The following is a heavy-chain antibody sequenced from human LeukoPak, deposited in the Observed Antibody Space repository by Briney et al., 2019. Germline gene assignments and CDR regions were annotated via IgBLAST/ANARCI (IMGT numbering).Heavy chain of an antibody. D-gene: IGHD6-13*01. V-gene: IGHV1-18*01. CDR1: DYTFTSYG. CDR3: ARVRREQHHFDY. Sequence: ASVKVSCKASDYTFTSYGISWVRQSPGQGLEWMGWISAYNGNTNYAQKLQGRVTMTTDTSTSTAYMELRSLRSDDTAVYYCARVRREQHHFDYWGQGTLVTVSS. CDR2: ISAYNGNT. J-gene: IGHJ4*02.